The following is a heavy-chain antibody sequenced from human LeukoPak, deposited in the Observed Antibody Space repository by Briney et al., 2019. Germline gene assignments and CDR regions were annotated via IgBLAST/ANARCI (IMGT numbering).Heavy chain of an antibody. CDR3: ARGVNSGYFDY. V-gene: IGHV4-59*01. D-gene: IGHD1-26*01. CDR2: IYYSGSA. CDR1: GGSISSYY. Sequence: PSETLSLTCTVSGGSISSYYWSWIRQPPGKGLEWIGYIYYSGSANYSPSLKSRVTISLDTSKNQFSLKLSSVTAADTAVYYCARGVNSGYFDYCGQGTLVTVSS. J-gene: IGHJ4*02.